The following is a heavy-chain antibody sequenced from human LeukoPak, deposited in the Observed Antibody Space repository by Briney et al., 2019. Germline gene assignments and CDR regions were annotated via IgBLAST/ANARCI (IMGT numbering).Heavy chain of an antibody. J-gene: IGHJ5*02. D-gene: IGHD2-15*01. CDR2: IYYSGST. Sequence: SETLSLTCTVSGGSFSSSSYYWGWIRQPPGKGLEWIGSIYYSGSTYYNPSLKSRVTISVDTSKNQFSLKLSSVTAADTAVYYCARLAPATHWPWGQGTLVTVSS. V-gene: IGHV4-39*01. CDR3: ARLAPATHWP. CDR1: GGSFSSSSYY.